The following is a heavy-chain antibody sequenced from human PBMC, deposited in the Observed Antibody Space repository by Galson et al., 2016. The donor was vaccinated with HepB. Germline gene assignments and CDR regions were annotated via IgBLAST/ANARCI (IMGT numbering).Heavy chain of an antibody. V-gene: IGHV1-18*04. CDR1: GYTFSSYG. CDR3: ARGGPYVDTAMVYQLWFDH. J-gene: IGHJ5*02. Sequence: SVKVSCKASGYTFSSYGISWVRQAPGQGLEWMGWISAYNGYTNYAQKLQGRVTMTTDTSTSTAYMELTSLRSDDTAVYFCARGGPYVDTAMVYQLWFDHWGQGTLVIVSS. D-gene: IGHD5-18*01. CDR2: ISAYNGYT.